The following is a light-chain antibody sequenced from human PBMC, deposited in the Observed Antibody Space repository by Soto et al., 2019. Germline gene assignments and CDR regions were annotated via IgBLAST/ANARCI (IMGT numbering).Light chain of an antibody. Sequence: EIVLTQSPATLSVSPGERATLSCRASQSVSSNLAWYQQKPGPAPRLLIYDASTRATGIPARFSGSGSGTEFTLTISSLQSEDFVVYYCQQYNNWRTFGQGTKVDIK. V-gene: IGKV3-15*01. CDR2: DAS. J-gene: IGKJ1*01. CDR1: QSVSSN. CDR3: QQYNNWRT.